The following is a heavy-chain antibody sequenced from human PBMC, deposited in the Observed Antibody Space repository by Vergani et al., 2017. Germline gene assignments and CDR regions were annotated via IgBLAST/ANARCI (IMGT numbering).Heavy chain of an antibody. Sequence: EVQLVESGGGLVKPGGSLRLSCAASGFTFSSYSMNWVRQAPGKGLEWVSSISSSSSYIYYADSEKGRFTISRDNAKNSLYLQMNSLRAEDTAVYYCARCPAPPMYSSSWYFDYWGQGTLVTVSS. CDR2: ISSSSSYI. V-gene: IGHV3-21*01. J-gene: IGHJ4*02. CDR3: ARCPAPPMYSSSWYFDY. CDR1: GFTFSSYS. D-gene: IGHD6-13*01.